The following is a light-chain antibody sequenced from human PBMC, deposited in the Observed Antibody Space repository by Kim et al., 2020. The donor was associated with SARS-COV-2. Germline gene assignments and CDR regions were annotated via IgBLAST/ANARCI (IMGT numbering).Light chain of an antibody. Sequence: GQRVTVPCSGNSSNSGHNYVYWYQHFPGTAPKLLIFRNYQRPSGVPDRFSGSKSGTSASLAIIGLRSEDEADYHCAAWDDSLSGWVFGGGTKVTAL. V-gene: IGLV1-47*01. CDR1: SSNSGHNY. J-gene: IGLJ3*02. CDR3: AAWDDSLSGWV. CDR2: RNY.